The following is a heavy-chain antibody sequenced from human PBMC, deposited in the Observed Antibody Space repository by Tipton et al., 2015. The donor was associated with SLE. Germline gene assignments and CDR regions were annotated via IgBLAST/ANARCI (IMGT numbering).Heavy chain of an antibody. CDR3: ARSHCSSPSCYSYYYMDV. D-gene: IGHD2-2*02. J-gene: IGHJ6*03. CDR1: GGSISSGTYY. V-gene: IGHV4-61*02. Sequence: TLSLTCTVSGGSISSGTYYWSWIRQPAGKGLEWIGRIYTSGSANYNPSLKSRVTISVDTTKNLFSLKLSSVTAADTAVYYCARSHCSSPSCYSYYYMDVWGKGTTVTVSS. CDR2: IYTSGSA.